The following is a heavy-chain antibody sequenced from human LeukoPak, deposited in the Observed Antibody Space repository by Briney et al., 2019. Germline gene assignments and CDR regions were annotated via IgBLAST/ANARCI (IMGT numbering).Heavy chain of an antibody. J-gene: IGHJ4*02. CDR2: ISSSGSII. Sequence: GGSLRLSCAASGFTFSDYYMSWIRQAPGKGLEWVSCISSSGSIIYYTDSVKGRFTISRDNSKNTLYLQMNSLRAEDTAVYYCARARAAVYFDYWGQGTLVTVSS. V-gene: IGHV3-11*01. CDR1: GFTFSDYY. D-gene: IGHD6-13*01. CDR3: ARARAAVYFDY.